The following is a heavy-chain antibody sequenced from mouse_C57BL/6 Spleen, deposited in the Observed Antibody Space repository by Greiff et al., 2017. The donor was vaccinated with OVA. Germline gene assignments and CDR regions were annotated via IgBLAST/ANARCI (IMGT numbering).Heavy chain of an antibody. CDR2: IDPSDSET. D-gene: IGHD2-5*01. V-gene: IGHV1-52*01. CDR1: GYTFTSYW. CDR3: ARSGYYSNFGDAMDY. Sequence: VQLQQPGAELVRPGSSVKLSCKASGYTFTSYWMHWVKQRPIQGLEWIGNIDPSDSETHYNQKFKDKATLTVDKSSSTAYMQLSSLTSEDSAVYDCARSGYYSNFGDAMDYWGQGTSVTVSS. J-gene: IGHJ4*01.